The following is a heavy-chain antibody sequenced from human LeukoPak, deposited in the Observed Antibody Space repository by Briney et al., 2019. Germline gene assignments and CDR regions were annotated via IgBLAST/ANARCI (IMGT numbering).Heavy chain of an antibody. V-gene: IGHV3-11*01. Sequence: GVLRLSCAASGFTFSDYYMSWIRQAPGKGVGWVSYISSSGSTIYYADSVKGRFTISRDNAKNSLYLQMNSLRAEDTAVYYCARVGDGYNVIDYWGQGTLVTVSS. CDR3: ARVGDGYNVIDY. CDR1: GFTFSDYY. CDR2: ISSSGSTI. D-gene: IGHD5-24*01. J-gene: IGHJ4*02.